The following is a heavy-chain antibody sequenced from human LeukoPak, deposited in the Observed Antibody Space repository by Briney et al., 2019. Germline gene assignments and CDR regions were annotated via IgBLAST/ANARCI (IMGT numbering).Heavy chain of an antibody. Sequence: GGSLRLSCAASGFTFSSYAMHWVRQAPGKGLEWVAVISYDGSNKYYADSVKGRFTISRDNSKNTLYLQMNSLRAEDTAVYYCARGGDIVVVPAAIYVPYYFDYWGQGTLVTVSS. CDR1: GFTFSSYA. CDR3: ARGGDIVVVPAAIYVPYYFDY. CDR2: ISYDGSNK. D-gene: IGHD2-2*02. J-gene: IGHJ4*02. V-gene: IGHV3-30*04.